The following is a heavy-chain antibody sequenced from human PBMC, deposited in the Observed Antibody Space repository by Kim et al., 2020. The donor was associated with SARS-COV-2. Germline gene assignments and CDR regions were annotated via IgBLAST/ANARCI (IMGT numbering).Heavy chain of an antibody. CDR3: ARSAHFWSGHYLDF. CDR2: INPYSADT. J-gene: IGHJ4*02. CDR1: GYTFTDYY. V-gene: IGHV1-2*02. Sequence: ASVKVSCKASGYTFTDYYIHWVRQAPGQGLEWMGWINPYSADTNYAQKFQGRVTMTRDTSISTPYVELSSLRSDDTAVYYCARSAHFWSGHYLDFWGQGT. D-gene: IGHD3-3*01.